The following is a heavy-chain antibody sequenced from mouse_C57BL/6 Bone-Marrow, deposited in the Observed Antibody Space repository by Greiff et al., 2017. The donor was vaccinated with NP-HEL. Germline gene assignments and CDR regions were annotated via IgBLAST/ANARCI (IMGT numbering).Heavy chain of an antibody. CDR1: GYSITSGYY. D-gene: IGHD2-3*01. J-gene: IGHJ2*01. CDR2: ISYDGSN. Sequence: EVKLVESGPGLVKPSQSLSLTCSVTGYSITSGYYWNWIRQFPGNKLEWMGYISYDGSNNYNPSLKNRISITRDTSKNQFFLKLNSVTTEDTATYYCAYDGYYFDYWGQGTTLTVSS. CDR3: AYDGYYFDY. V-gene: IGHV3-6*01.